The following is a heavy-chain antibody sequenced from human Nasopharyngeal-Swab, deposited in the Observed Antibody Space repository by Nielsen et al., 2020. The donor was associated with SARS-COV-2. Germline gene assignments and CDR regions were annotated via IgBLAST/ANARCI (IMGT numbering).Heavy chain of an antibody. V-gene: IGHV3-21*01. J-gene: IGHJ5*02. CDR2: ISSSSSYI. D-gene: IGHD6-19*01. CDR1: GFTFSSYS. Sequence: GGSLRLSCAASGFTFSSYSMNWVRQAPGKGLEWVSSISSSSSYIYYADSVKGRFTISRDNAKNSLYLQMNSLRAEDTAVYYCARDTIAVAENWFDPWGQGTLVTVSS. CDR3: ARDTIAVAENWFDP.